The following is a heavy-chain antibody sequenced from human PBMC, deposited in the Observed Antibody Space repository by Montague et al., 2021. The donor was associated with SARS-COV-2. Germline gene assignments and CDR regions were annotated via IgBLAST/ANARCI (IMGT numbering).Heavy chain of an antibody. CDR1: GGSISSGSYY. Sequence: TLSLTCTVSGGSISSGSYYWSWIRQHPGKGLEWIEYIYYSGSSYYNPSLKSRVTISVDTSKNQFSLRLSSVTAADTAVYYCARARTSLIVVVNEFDYWGQGTLVTVSS. V-gene: IGHV4-31*03. CDR3: ARARTSLIVVVNEFDY. CDR2: IYYSGSS. D-gene: IGHD2-21*01. J-gene: IGHJ4*02.